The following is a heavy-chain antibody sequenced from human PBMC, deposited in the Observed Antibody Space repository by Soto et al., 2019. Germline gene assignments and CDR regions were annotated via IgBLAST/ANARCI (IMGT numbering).Heavy chain of an antibody. J-gene: IGHJ6*02. Sequence: EVQLVESGGGLVQPGGSLRLSCAASGFTFSSYSMNWVRQAPGKGLEWVSYISSSSSTIYYADSVKGRFTISRDNAKNSLYLQMNSLRDEDTAVYYCAREYDYGDLNYYYYGMAVWGQGPRVTLSS. CDR1: GFTFSSYS. V-gene: IGHV3-48*02. D-gene: IGHD4-17*01. CDR2: ISSSSSTI. CDR3: AREYDYGDLNYYYYGMAV.